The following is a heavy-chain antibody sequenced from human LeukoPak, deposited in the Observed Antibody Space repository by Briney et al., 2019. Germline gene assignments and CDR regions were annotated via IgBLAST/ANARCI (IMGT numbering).Heavy chain of an antibody. J-gene: IGHJ3*02. CDR2: ITNSGGST. Sequence: GGSLRLSCAASGFTFSSYAMSWVRQAPGKGLEWVSTITNSGGSTYYADSVKGRFTISRDNSKNKLYLQMNSLRAEDTAVYYCARVVTDAFDIWGEGTMVTVSS. V-gene: IGHV3-23*01. CDR3: ARVVTDAFDI. CDR1: GFTFSSYA. D-gene: IGHD2-21*02.